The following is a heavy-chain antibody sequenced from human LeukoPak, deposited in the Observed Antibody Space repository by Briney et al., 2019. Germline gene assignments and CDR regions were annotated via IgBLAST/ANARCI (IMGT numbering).Heavy chain of an antibody. Sequence: PGGSLRLSCEASGFTFSSHWMHWVRQAPGKGLVWVSGVNPDGTTSLYAGSVKGRVTVTRDNAKNTVYLQMNGLTAEDTALYFCARDRRSPDPYDRDERIDYWGQGALVTVSS. J-gene: IGHJ4*02. CDR2: VNPDGTTS. CDR1: GFTFSSHW. V-gene: IGHV3-74*01. CDR3: ARDRRSPDPYDRDERIDY. D-gene: IGHD3-22*01.